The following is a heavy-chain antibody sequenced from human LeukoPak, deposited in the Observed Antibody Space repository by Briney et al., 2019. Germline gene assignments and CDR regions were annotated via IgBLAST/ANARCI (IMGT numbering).Heavy chain of an antibody. D-gene: IGHD3-22*01. CDR2: IYPNSGAT. J-gene: IGHJ1*01. CDR1: GYTFTGYY. Sequence: ASVKVSCKASGYTFTGYYMHWVRQAPGQGFEWMGWIYPNSGATKYAQKFQGRVTMTRDTSISTAYMELSRLRSDDTAVYYCAICLGYYDSSGYFQHWGQGTLVTVSS. V-gene: IGHV1-2*02. CDR3: AICLGYYDSSGYFQH.